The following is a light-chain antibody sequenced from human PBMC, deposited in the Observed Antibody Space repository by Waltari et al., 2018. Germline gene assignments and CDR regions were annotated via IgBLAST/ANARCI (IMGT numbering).Light chain of an antibody. CDR3: QQYNNWPPWT. Sequence: VMTQSPATLSVSPGEGATLSCRASQSISTNLAWFQHKPGQAPRLLIYGASTRATGVPAIFSGSGSGTEFTLTINSLQSEDFAAYYCQQYNNWPPWTFGPGTTVDIK. CDR1: QSISTN. V-gene: IGKV3-15*01. CDR2: GAS. J-gene: IGKJ1*01.